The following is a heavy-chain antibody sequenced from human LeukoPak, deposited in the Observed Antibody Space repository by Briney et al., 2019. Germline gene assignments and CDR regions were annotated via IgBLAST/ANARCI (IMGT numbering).Heavy chain of an antibody. V-gene: IGHV4-59*01. D-gene: IGHD5-12*01. J-gene: IGHJ3*02. CDR3: ARGLVLATDDAFDI. CDR1: GASIRSYF. Sequence: PSETLSLTCSVCGASIRSYFWSWIRQSPGKGLEWIGYVYDNDISNFNPSLESRVTILVDRSKSQFSLKLRSVTAADTAVYYCARGLVLATDDAFDIWGPGTMVTVSS. CDR2: VYDNDIS.